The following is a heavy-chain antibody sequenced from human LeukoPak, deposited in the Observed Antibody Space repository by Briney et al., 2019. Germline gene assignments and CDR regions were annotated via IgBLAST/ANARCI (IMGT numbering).Heavy chain of an antibody. CDR1: GGSFSGYY. Sequence: PSETLSLTCAVYGGSFSGYYWSWIRQPPGKGLEWLGEINHSGSTNYNPSLKSRVTISVDTSKNQFSLKLSSVTAADTAVYYCATFNPYSSGWYGVGYWGQGTLVTVSS. CDR3: ATFNPYSSGWYGVGY. V-gene: IGHV4-34*01. CDR2: INHSGST. J-gene: IGHJ4*02. D-gene: IGHD6-19*01.